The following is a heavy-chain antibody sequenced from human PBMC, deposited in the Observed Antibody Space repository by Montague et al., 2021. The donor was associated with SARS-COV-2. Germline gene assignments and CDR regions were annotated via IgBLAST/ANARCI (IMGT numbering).Heavy chain of an antibody. D-gene: IGHD6-6*01. Sequence: SETLSLTCTVSGGSISSYYWSWIRQPPGKGLEWIGHIYYSGGTNYNPSLKSRVTISVDTSKNQFSLKLSSVTAADTAVYYCARWGLYSSSAGGYDYWGQGTLVTVSS. CDR3: ARWGLYSSSAGGYDY. J-gene: IGHJ4*02. V-gene: IGHV4-59*01. CDR1: GGSISSYY. CDR2: IYYSGGT.